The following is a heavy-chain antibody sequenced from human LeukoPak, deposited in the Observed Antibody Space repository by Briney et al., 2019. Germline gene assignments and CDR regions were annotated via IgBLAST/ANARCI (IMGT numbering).Heavy chain of an antibody. Sequence: AASVKVSCKASEYTFTSYYMHWVRQAPGQGLEWMGIINPSGGSTSYAQKFQGRVTITADKSTSTAYMELSSLRSEDTAVYYCAFHITRYSGYDFRIGDYFDYWGQGTLVTVSS. J-gene: IGHJ4*02. V-gene: IGHV1-46*01. CDR3: AFHITRYSGYDFRIGDYFDY. D-gene: IGHD5-12*01. CDR2: INPSGGST. CDR1: EYTFTSYY.